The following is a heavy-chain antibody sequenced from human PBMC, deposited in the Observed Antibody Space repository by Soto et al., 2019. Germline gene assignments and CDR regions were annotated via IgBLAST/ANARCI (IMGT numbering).Heavy chain of an antibody. J-gene: IGHJ5*02. V-gene: IGHV4-39*02. CDR1: GDSISTSSYY. D-gene: IGHD1-26*01. CDR3: PRLAYSGYIQT. CDR2: IYYSGAT. Sequence: SETLSLTCDVSGDSISTSSYYWGWIRQPPGKGLEWIASIYYSGATYYNPSLQSRFTISVATSNNRFSLTLSSLTAADTAVYFGPRLAYSGYIQTWGQ.